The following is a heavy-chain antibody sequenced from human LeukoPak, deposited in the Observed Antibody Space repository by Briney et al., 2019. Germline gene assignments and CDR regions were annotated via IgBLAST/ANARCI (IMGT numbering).Heavy chain of an antibody. Sequence: SVKVSCXASGGTFSSYAISWVRQALGQGLEWMGGIIPIFGTANYAQKFQGRVTITTDESTSTAYMELSSLRSEDTAVYYCASRFPAAGAFDIWGQGTMVTVSS. CDR2: IIPIFGTA. D-gene: IGHD3-3*01. CDR1: GGTFSSYA. J-gene: IGHJ3*02. V-gene: IGHV1-69*05. CDR3: ASRFPAAGAFDI.